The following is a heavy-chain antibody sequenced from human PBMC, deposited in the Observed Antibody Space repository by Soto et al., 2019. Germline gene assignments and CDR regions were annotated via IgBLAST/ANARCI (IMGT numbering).Heavy chain of an antibody. V-gene: IGHV3-21*01. CDR3: ARDYYYDSSGYYAGFDY. CDR1: GFTFSSYS. Sequence: GGSLRLSCAASGFTFSSYSMNWVRQAPGKGLEWVSSISSSSSYIYYADSVKDRFTISRDNAKNSLYLQMNSLRAEDTAVYYCARDYYYDSSGYYAGFDYWGQGTLVTVSS. D-gene: IGHD3-22*01. J-gene: IGHJ4*02. CDR2: ISSSSSYI.